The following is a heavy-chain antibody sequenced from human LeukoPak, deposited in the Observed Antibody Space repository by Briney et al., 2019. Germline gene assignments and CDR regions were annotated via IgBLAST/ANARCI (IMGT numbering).Heavy chain of an antibody. CDR3: ARAKYDSSGYGLVYFDY. J-gene: IGHJ4*02. CDR1: GGSISSISYY. CDR2: IYYSGST. V-gene: IGHV4-61*01. D-gene: IGHD3-22*01. Sequence: SETLSLTCTVSGGSISSISYYWSWIRQPPGKGLEWIGYIYYSGSTNYNPSLKSRVTISVDTSKNQFSLKLSSVTAADTAVYYCARAKYDSSGYGLVYFDYWGQGTLVTVSS.